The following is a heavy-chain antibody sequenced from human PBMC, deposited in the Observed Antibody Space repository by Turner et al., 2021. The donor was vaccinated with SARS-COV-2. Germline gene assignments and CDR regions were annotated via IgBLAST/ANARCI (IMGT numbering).Heavy chain of an antibody. Sequence: EVPLVESGGGLVKPGGSLRLSCAASVFTFSSYTMNWVRQAPGKGLEWVSSISSSSSYIYYADSVKGRVTISRDNAKNSLYLQMNSLRAEDTAVYYCARWGPNYYDSSGYYPDAFDIWGQGTMVTVSS. J-gene: IGHJ3*02. CDR3: ARWGPNYYDSSGYYPDAFDI. V-gene: IGHV3-21*01. CDR2: ISSSSSYI. CDR1: VFTFSSYT. D-gene: IGHD3-22*01.